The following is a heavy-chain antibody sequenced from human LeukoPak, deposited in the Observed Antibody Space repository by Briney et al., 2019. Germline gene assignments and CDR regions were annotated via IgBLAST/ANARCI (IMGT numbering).Heavy chain of an antibody. D-gene: IGHD1-26*01. CDR1: GGSISCTNW. Sequence: ETLSLTFGVSGGSISCTNWWSWVRQPPRQGLEWIGEISLAGQTNYNPSLNGRVTMSLDKSSNQLSLHLTSVTAADTATYFCSRESGPFCPFGYWGQGTLVIVSS. V-gene: IGHV4/OR15-8*02. CDR2: ISLAGQT. CDR3: SRESGPFCPFGY. J-gene: IGHJ4*02.